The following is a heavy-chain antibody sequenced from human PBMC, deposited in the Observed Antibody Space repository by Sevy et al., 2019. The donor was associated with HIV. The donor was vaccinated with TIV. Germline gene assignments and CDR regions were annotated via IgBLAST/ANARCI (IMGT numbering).Heavy chain of an antibody. Sequence: WGSLRLSCAASGFTFSSYSMNWVRQAPGKGLEWVSSISSSSSYIYYADSVKGRLTISRDNAKNSMYLQMNGLRAEDTAVYYCARGYCTGGVCSYIGGDFDYWGQGTLVTVSS. CDR1: GFTFSSYS. CDR3: ARGYCTGGVCSYIGGDFDY. D-gene: IGHD2-8*02. J-gene: IGHJ4*02. V-gene: IGHV3-21*01. CDR2: ISSSSSYI.